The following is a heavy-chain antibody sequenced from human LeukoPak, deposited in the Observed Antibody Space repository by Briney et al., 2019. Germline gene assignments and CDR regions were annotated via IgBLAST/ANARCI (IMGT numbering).Heavy chain of an antibody. J-gene: IGHJ4*02. D-gene: IGHD5-24*01. V-gene: IGHV3-53*01. CDR2: IYNDGTT. CDR3: ARGWPVNY. CDR1: GFTVSSNY. Sequence: PGGSLTLSCAASGFTVSSNYMNCVRQAPGKGLECISIIYNDGTTNYADSVKGRFTVSRDNSKNTVYLQMNSLRAEDTAVYYCARGWPVNYWGQGTLVTVSS.